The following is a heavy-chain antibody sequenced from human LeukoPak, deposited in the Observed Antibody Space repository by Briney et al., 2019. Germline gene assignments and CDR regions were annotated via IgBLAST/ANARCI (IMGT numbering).Heavy chain of an antibody. Sequence: GGSLRLSCAASGITFSSHAMSWVRQAPGKGLEWVSLISGSGGHTYYGDSVKVRFTISRHNSTNRLYLQMNSLRPEDTAVYYCAKGGAATMRDGYNYYYYYMEVWGRGTTVTVSS. CDR1: GITFSSHA. CDR3: AKGGAATMRDGYNYYYYYMEV. J-gene: IGHJ6*03. D-gene: IGHD5-24*01. V-gene: IGHV3-23*02. CDR2: ISGSGGHT.